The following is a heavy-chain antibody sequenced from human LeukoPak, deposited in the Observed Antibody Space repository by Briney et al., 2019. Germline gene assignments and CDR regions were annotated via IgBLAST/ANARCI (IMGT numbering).Heavy chain of an antibody. Sequence: GGSLRLSCAASGFTFSSYSMNWVRQAPGKGLEWVSYISSSSSTIYYADSVKGRFTISRDNAKNSLYLQMNSLRAEDTAVYYCARESEDCSSTSCYVPLDAFDIWGQGTMVTVSS. CDR2: ISSSSSTI. CDR1: GFTFSSYS. J-gene: IGHJ3*02. CDR3: ARESEDCSSTSCYVPLDAFDI. D-gene: IGHD2-2*01. V-gene: IGHV3-48*01.